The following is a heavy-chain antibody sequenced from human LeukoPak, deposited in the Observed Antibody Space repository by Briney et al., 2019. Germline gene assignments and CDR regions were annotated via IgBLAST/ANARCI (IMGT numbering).Heavy chain of an antibody. J-gene: IGHJ4*02. D-gene: IGHD3-16*02. CDR1: GGSISSSSYY. CDR3: ASFGKVYDYVWGSYRPFLFDY. Sequence: SETLSLTCTVSGGSISSSSYYWGWIRQPPGKGLEWIGSIYYSGSTYYNPSLKSRVTISVDTSKNQFSLKLGSVTAADTAVYYCASFGKVYDYVWGSYRPFLFDYWGQGTLVTVSS. CDR2: IYYSGST. V-gene: IGHV4-39*07.